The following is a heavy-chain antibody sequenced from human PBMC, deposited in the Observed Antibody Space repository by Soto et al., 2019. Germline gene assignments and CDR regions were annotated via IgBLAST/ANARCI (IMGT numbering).Heavy chain of an antibody. CDR1: GFTFSSYA. D-gene: IGHD7-27*01. V-gene: IGHV3-23*01. CDR3: AKDSSGLKLTGADY. Sequence: EVQLLESGGGLVQPGGSLRLSCEASGFTFSSYAMSWVRQGPGKGLEWVSAISGSGGSTYYADSVKGRFTISRDNSKNTLYLQMNSLRAEDTAVYYCAKDSSGLKLTGADYWGQGTLVTVSS. CDR2: ISGSGGST. J-gene: IGHJ4*02.